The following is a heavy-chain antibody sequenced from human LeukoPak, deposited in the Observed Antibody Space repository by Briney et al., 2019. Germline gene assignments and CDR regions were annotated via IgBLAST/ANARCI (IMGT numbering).Heavy chain of an antibody. Sequence: GGSLRLSCVVSGMTFDRHGMHWVRQPPGKGLEWLAFIKYDGSRTDYEDSVQGRFTVSRDNSKNTLYLEMNSLRAEDTAIYYCVKDTIFTVDPFDYWGQGTLVTASS. V-gene: IGHV3-30*02. D-gene: IGHD3-3*01. CDR1: GMTFDRHG. CDR3: VKDTIFTVDPFDY. CDR2: IKYDGSRT. J-gene: IGHJ4*02.